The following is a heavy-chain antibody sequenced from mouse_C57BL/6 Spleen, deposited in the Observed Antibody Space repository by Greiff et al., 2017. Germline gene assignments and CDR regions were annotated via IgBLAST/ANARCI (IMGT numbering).Heavy chain of an antibody. J-gene: IGHJ4*01. CDR1: GFNITDYY. CDR3: TTGGHWNAMDY. D-gene: IGHD4-1*01. Sequence: EVQLVQSGAELVRPGASVKLSCTASGFNITDYYMHWVKQRPEQGLEWIGWIDPENGDTEYATKFQGKATITADTSSNTAYLQLSSLTSEDTAVYYCTTGGHWNAMDYWGQGTSVTVSS. CDR2: IDPENGDT. V-gene: IGHV14-4*01.